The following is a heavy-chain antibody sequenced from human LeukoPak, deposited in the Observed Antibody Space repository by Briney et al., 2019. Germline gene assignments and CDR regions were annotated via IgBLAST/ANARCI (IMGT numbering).Heavy chain of an antibody. CDR2: IYYSGST. CDR3: ARGIISTAMAAFDI. J-gene: IGHJ3*02. D-gene: IGHD5-18*01. V-gene: IGHV4-59*06. Sequence: SETLSLTCTVSGGSISSYYWSWIRQHPGKGLEWIGYIYYSGSTYYNPSLKSRVTISVDASKNQFSLKLSSVTAADTAVYYCARGIISTAMAAFDIWGQGTMVTVSS. CDR1: GGSISSYY.